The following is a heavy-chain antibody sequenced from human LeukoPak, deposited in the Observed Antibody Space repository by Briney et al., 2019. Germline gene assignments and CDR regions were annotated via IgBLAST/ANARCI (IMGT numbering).Heavy chain of an antibody. J-gene: IGHJ4*02. D-gene: IGHD6-6*01. CDR1: GYTFTGYY. CDR2: INPNSGGT. CDR3: ARAYNGYSSSSPKGY. V-gene: IGHV1-2*06. Sequence: GASVKVPCKASGYTFTGYYMHWVRQAPGQGLEWMGRINPNSGGTNYAQKFQGRVTMTRDTSISTAYMELSRLRSDDTAVYYCARAYNGYSSSSPKGYWGQGTLVTVSS.